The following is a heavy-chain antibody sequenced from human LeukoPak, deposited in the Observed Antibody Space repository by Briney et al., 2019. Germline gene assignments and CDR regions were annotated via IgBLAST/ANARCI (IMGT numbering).Heavy chain of an antibody. CDR2: IIPIFGTA. Sequence: SVKVSCKASGGTFSSYAISWVGQAPGQGLEWMGGIIPIFGTANYAQKFQGRVTITADESTSTAYMELSSLRSEDTAVYYCARDLAAAAGQGYWGQGTLVTVSS. CDR1: GGTFSSYA. D-gene: IGHD6-13*01. CDR3: ARDLAAAAGQGY. V-gene: IGHV1-69*13. J-gene: IGHJ4*02.